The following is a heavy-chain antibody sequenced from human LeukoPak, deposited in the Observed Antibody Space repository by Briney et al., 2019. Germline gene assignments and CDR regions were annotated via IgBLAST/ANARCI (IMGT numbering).Heavy chain of an antibody. Sequence: ASVKVSCKASGYTFTSYDINWVRQATGQGLEWMGWMNPNSGNTGYAQKFQGRVTMTRNTSISTAYMELSSLRSEDTAVYYCARDQADFEYSSSPRSSYAFDIWGQGTMVTASS. D-gene: IGHD6-6*01. CDR2: MNPNSGNT. CDR3: ARDQADFEYSSSPRSSYAFDI. CDR1: GYTFTSYD. V-gene: IGHV1-8*01. J-gene: IGHJ3*02.